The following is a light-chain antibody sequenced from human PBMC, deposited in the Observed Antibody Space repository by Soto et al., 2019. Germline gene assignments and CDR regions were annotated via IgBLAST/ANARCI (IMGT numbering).Light chain of an antibody. Sequence: EIVLTQFPATLSLSPGDGATLSCRASQSVSSYLAWYQQKRGQPPRLLLSGASRRATGIPDRFSGSGSETAFTLTINSLQPEDFALYYCQHYHSGHRIAFGQGTRLEIK. CDR1: QSVSSY. CDR3: QHYHSGHRIA. V-gene: IGKV3-11*01. J-gene: IGKJ5*01. CDR2: GAS.